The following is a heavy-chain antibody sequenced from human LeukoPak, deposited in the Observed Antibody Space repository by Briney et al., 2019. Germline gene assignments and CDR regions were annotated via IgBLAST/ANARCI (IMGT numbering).Heavy chain of an antibody. V-gene: IGHV3-30*18. CDR3: AKDRRALYSIAAAGTFDY. J-gene: IGHJ4*02. CDR2: ISYDGSNK. D-gene: IGHD6-13*01. Sequence: GGSLRLSCAASGFTFSSYGMHWVRQAPGRGLEWVAVISYDGSNKYYADSVKGRFTISRDNSKNTLYLQMDSLRAEDTAVYYCAKDRRALYSIAAAGTFDYWGQGTLVTVSS. CDR1: GFTFSSYG.